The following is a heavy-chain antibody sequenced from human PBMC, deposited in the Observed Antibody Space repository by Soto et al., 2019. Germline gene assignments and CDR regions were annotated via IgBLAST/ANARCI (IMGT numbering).Heavy chain of an antibody. CDR1: GFTFSSYG. D-gene: IGHD3-22*01. CDR2: ISYDGSNK. J-gene: IGHJ4*01. V-gene: IGHV3-30*03. CDR3: VFLSRHYYDSSAETDDY. Sequence: GGSLRLSCAASGFTFSSYGMHWVRQAPGKGLEWVAVISYDGSNKYYADSVKGRFTISRDNSKNTLYLQMNSLRAEDTAVYYCVFLSRHYYDSSAETDDYWGHVTLVTVSS.